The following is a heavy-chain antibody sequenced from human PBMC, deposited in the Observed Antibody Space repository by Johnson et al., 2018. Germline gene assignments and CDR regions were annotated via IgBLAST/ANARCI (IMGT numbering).Heavy chain of an antibody. V-gene: IGHV3-33*01. CDR1: GFTFSSYG. CDR2: IWYDGSSK. D-gene: IGHD1-26*01. Sequence: QVQLVQSGGGVVQPGRSLRLSCAASGFTFSSYGMHWVRQAPGKGLEWVAVIWYDGSSKYYADSVKGRFTISRDNSKNTLYLQRNSLRAEDTAVYYGARGKLLPNYYYYGMDVWGQGTTVTVSS. CDR3: ARGKLLPNYYYYGMDV. J-gene: IGHJ6*02.